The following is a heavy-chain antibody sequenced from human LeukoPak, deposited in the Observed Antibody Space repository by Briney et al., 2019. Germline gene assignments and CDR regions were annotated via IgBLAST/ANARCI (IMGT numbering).Heavy chain of an antibody. CDR3: AKAETTVTRTGPHY. D-gene: IGHD4-17*01. J-gene: IGHJ4*02. Sequence: STINDTGRTAYVASVSRPFTISRDNSKNTLYLQMNSLRVDDTAIYYCAKAETTVTRTGPHYWGQGTLVTVSS. CDR2: INDTGRT. V-gene: IGHV3-23*01.